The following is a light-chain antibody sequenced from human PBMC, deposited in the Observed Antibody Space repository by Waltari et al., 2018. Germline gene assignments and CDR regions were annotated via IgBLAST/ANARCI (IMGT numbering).Light chain of an antibody. CDR1: KTIDTS. J-gene: IGKJ5*01. V-gene: IGKV1-39*01. CDR2: SAS. CDR3: QQSYSTLSIT. Sequence: DIQMTQYPSSLSASVGGRVTIPCRAGKTIDTSFIWYQHKPAQAPKLLIYSASSLQSGGPARCSGSGSGTDCTLTISNVQPEEFATHYCQQSYSTLSITFGQGTRLEI.